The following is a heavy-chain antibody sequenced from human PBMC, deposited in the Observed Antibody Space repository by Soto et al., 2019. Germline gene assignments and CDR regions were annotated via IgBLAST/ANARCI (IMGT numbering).Heavy chain of an antibody. CDR1: GYTFTGYY. J-gene: IGHJ4*02. CDR2: INPNSGGT. Sequence: ASVKVSCKSSGYTFTGYYMHWVRQAPGQGLEWTGWINPNSGGTNYAQKFQGWVTMTRDTSISTAYMELSRLRSDDTAVYYCAILEGSYSSSTNNFDYWGQGTLVTVSS. D-gene: IGHD6-6*01. V-gene: IGHV1-2*04. CDR3: AILEGSYSSSTNNFDY.